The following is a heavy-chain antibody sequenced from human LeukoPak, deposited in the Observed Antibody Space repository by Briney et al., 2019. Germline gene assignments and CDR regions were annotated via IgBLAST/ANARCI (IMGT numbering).Heavy chain of an antibody. CDR3: ARSESGYLYHYYYYGMDV. CDR1: GFTVSSND. D-gene: IGHD3-3*01. CDR2: IYSGGST. Sequence: GGSLRLSCAASGFTVSSNDMSWVRQAPGKGLEWVSVIYSGGSTYYADSVKGRFTISRDNSKNTLYLQMNSLRAEDTAVYYCARSESGYLYHYYYYGMDVWGQGTTVTVSS. J-gene: IGHJ6*02. V-gene: IGHV3-53*01.